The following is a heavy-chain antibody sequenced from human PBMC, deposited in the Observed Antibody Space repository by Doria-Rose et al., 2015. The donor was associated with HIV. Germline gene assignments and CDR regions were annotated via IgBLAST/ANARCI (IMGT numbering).Heavy chain of an antibody. D-gene: IGHD5-12*01. V-gene: IGHV3-9*01. CDR3: AKDSGSDQGRDGAFHI. CDR2: ISWNSGII. Sequence: VQLVQSGGGLVQPGRSLRLSCAASGFTFDDYAMHWVRQAPGKGLEWVSGISWNSGIIGYADSVKGRLTISRDNAKNSLYLHLNRLRADDTAVYYCAKDSGSDQGRDGAFHIWGQGTRGNGS. CDR1: GFTFDDYA. J-gene: IGHJ3*02.